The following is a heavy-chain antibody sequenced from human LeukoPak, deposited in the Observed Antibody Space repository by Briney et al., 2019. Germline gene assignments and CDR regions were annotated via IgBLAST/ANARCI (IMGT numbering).Heavy chain of an antibody. CDR3: ASTDSSDFDY. V-gene: IGHV4-34*01. Sequence: SETLSLTCAVYGGSFSGYYWSWIRQPPGKGLEWIGEINHSGSTNYNPSLKSRVTISVDTSKNQFSLKLSSVTAADTAVYYCASTDSSDFDYWGQGTLVTVSS. CDR2: INHSGST. CDR1: GGSFSGYY. D-gene: IGHD3-22*01. J-gene: IGHJ4*02.